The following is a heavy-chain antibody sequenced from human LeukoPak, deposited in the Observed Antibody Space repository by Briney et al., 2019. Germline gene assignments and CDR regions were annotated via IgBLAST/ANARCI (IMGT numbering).Heavy chain of an antibody. D-gene: IGHD3-16*01. CDR1: GFTFSSYG. Sequence: GRSLRLSCAASGFTFSSYGMHWVRQAPGKGLEWVAVISYDGSNKYYADSVKGRFTISRDNSKNTLYLQMNSLRAEDTGVYYCAKDGGLYGERVYWGQGTLVTVSS. V-gene: IGHV3-30*18. J-gene: IGHJ4*02. CDR3: AKDGGLYGERVY. CDR2: ISYDGSNK.